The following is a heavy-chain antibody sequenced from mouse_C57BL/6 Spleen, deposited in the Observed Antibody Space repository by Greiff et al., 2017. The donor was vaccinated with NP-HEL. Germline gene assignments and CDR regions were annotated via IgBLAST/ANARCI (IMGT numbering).Heavy chain of an antibody. CDR2: IYPGDGDT. J-gene: IGHJ2*01. D-gene: IGHD1-1*01. Sequence: QVQLQQPGAELVKPGASVKISCKASGYAFSSYWMNWVKQRPGKGLEWIGQIYPGDGDTNYNGKFKGKATLTADKSSSTAYMQLSSLTSEDSAVYFCAKVDYYGSSYDYWGQGTTLTVSS. V-gene: IGHV1-80*01. CDR1: GYAFSSYW. CDR3: AKVDYYGSSYDY.